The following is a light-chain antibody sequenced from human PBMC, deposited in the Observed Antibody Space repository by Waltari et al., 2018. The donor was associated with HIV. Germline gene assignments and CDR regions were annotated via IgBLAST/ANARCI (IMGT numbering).Light chain of an antibody. CDR3: QAWDSSTVL. CDR2: QDN. Sequence: SYELTQPPSVSVSPGQTDTITCSGATLEKIYACWYQQRPGQSPVLFIYQDNKRPLGIPERFSGSRSGNIATLTISGAQAMDEAAYFCQAWDSSTVLFGGGTKLTVL. J-gene: IGLJ2*01. V-gene: IGLV3-1*01. CDR1: TLEKIY.